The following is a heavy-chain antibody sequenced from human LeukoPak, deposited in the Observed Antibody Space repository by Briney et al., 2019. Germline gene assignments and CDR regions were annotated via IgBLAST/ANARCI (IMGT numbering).Heavy chain of an antibody. J-gene: IGHJ4*02. V-gene: IGHV3-23*01. D-gene: IGHD3-3*01. CDR3: ARDSLRFLEWLSKYYLDY. CDR1: GFTFSSYA. Sequence: VGSLRLSCAASGFTFSSYAMSWVRQAPGKGLEWVSAISGSGGSTYYADSVKGRFPISRDNSKNTLYLQMNSLRAEDTAVYYCARDSLRFLEWLSKYYLDYWGQGTLVTVSS. CDR2: ISGSGGST.